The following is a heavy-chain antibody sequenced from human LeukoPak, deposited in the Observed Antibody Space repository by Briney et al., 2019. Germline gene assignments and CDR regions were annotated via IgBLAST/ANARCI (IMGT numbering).Heavy chain of an antibody. Sequence: SETLSLTCAVYGGSFSGYYWSWIRQPPGKGLEWIGSIYYSGSTYYNPSLKSRVTISVDTSKNQFSLKLSSVTAADTAVYYCARDQWSSGWYLGTRYYYYYMDVWGKGTTVTVSS. V-gene: IGHV4-34*01. D-gene: IGHD6-19*01. J-gene: IGHJ6*03. CDR1: GGSFSGYY. CDR2: IYYSGST. CDR3: ARDQWSSGWYLGTRYYYYYMDV.